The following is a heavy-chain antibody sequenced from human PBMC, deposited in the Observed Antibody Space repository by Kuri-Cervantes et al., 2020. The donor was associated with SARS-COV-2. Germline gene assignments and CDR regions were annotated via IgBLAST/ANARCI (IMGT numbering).Heavy chain of an antibody. D-gene: IGHD6-6*01. V-gene: IGHV3-23*01. CDR1: GFTFSSYA. Sequence: GGSLRLSCAASGFTFSSYAMSWVRQAPGKGLEWVSVISGSGGSTYYADSVKGRFTISRDNSKNTLYLQMNSLRAEDTAVYYCAKSGYSSSSYYYYGMDVWGQGTTVTVSS. J-gene: IGHJ6*02. CDR3: AKSGYSSSSYYYYGMDV. CDR2: ISGSGGST.